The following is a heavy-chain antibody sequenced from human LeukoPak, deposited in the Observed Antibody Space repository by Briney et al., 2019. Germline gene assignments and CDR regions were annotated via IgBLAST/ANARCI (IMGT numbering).Heavy chain of an antibody. CDR2: IYYSGST. CDR1: GGSISSYY. V-gene: IGHV4-59*01. Sequence: PSETLSLTCTVSGGSISSYYWSWIRQPPGKGLEWIGYIYYSGSTNYNPSLKSRVTISVDTSKNQFSLKLSSVTAADTAVYYCARARSHHSLPIDYWGQGTLATVSS. D-gene: IGHD1-14*01. CDR3: ARARSHHSLPIDY. J-gene: IGHJ4*02.